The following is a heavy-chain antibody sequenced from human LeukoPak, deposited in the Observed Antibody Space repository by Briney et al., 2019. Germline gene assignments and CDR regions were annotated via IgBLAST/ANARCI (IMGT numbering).Heavy chain of an antibody. J-gene: IGHJ4*02. CDR1: GGSISSYY. CDR2: IYYSGST. D-gene: IGHD3-9*01. CDR3: ARGTYYDILTGYSPFDY. V-gene: IGHV4-59*01. Sequence: KPSETLSLTCTVSGGSISSYYWSWIRQPPGKGLEWIGYIYYSGSTNYNPSLKSRVTISVDTSKNQFSLKLSSVTAADTAVYYCARGTYYDILTGYSPFDYWGQGTLVTVSS.